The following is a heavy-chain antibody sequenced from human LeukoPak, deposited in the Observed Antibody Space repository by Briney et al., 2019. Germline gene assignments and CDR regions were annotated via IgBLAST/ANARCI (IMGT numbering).Heavy chain of an antibody. Sequence: PSETLSLTCTVSGGSISNSDYYWDWIRQPPGKGLEWIGSINYRGSTNYNPSLKSRVTISVDTSKNQFSLKLSSVTAADTAVYYCARGGYSYGPADYWGQGTLVTVSS. D-gene: IGHD5-18*01. CDR3: ARGGYSYGPADY. CDR2: INYRGST. CDR1: GGSISNSDYY. V-gene: IGHV4-39*07. J-gene: IGHJ4*02.